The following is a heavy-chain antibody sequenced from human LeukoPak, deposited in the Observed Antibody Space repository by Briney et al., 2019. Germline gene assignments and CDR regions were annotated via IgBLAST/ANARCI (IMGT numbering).Heavy chain of an antibody. J-gene: IGHJ5*02. Sequence: PSETLSLTCAVYGGSFSGYYWSWIRQPPGKGLEWIGEINHSGSNNYNPSLKSRVTISVDTSKNQFSLKLSSVTAADTAVYYCARVNFRKGWFDPWGQGTLVTVSS. CDR2: INHSGSN. CDR3: ARVNFRKGWFDP. CDR1: GGSFSGYY. D-gene: IGHD2/OR15-2a*01. V-gene: IGHV4-34*01.